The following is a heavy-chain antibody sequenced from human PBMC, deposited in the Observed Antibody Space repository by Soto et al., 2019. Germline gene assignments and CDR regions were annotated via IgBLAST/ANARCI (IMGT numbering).Heavy chain of an antibody. CDR3: ARDTRFLEWLPSHLYHYYARDV. J-gene: IGHJ6*02. D-gene: IGHD3-3*01. V-gene: IGHV1-69*13. CDR2: IIPIFGTA. CDR1: GGTFSSYA. Sequence: SVKVSCKASGGTFSSYAISWVRQAPGQGLEWMGGIIPIFGTANYAQKFQGRVTITADESTSTAYMELSSLRSEDTAVYYCARDTRFLEWLPSHLYHYYARDVWGQGTTVIVSS.